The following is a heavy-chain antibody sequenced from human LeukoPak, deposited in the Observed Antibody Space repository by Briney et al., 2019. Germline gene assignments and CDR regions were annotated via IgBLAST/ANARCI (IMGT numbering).Heavy chain of an antibody. CDR1: GFTFSNSW. J-gene: IGHJ4*02. Sequence: PGGSLRLSCAASGFTFSNSWMYWVRQAPGKGLVWVSRINCDGSIKEYADSVKGRFTISRDNAKNTLFLQMNSLRVEDTAVYYCARGPDHGGSYYHDWGQGTPVTVSS. CDR3: ARGPDHGGSYYHD. D-gene: IGHD1-26*01. V-gene: IGHV3-74*01. CDR2: INCDGSIK.